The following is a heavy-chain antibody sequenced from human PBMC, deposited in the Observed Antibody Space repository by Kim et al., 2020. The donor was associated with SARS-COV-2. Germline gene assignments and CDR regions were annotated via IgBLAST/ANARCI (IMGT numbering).Heavy chain of an antibody. CDR2: ISASGGST. V-gene: IGHV3-23*01. Sequence: GGSLRLSCAASGFTFRSYAMSWVRQPPGKGLEWVSGISASGGSTHYADSVKGRFIISRDNSKNMLYLQMNSLRAEDTAVYYCAKDFQQYYYDSSGYYWDWGQGTLLTVSS. CDR3: AKDFQQYYYDSSGYYWD. CDR1: GFTFRSYA. D-gene: IGHD3-22*01. J-gene: IGHJ4*02.